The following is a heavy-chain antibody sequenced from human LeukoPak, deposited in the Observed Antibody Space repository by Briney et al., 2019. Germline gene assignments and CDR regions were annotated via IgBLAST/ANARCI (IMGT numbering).Heavy chain of an antibody. V-gene: IGHV4-59*01. J-gene: IGHJ4*02. CDR1: GGSISSYY. CDR3: ARVVYYGSGSSISYYFDY. Sequence: RPSETLSLTCTVSGGSISSYYWSWIRQPPGKGLEWIGYIYYSGSTNYNPSLKSRVTISVDTSKNQFSLKLSSVTAADTAVYYCARVVYYGSGSSISYYFDYWGQGTLVTVSS. D-gene: IGHD3-10*01. CDR2: IYYSGST.